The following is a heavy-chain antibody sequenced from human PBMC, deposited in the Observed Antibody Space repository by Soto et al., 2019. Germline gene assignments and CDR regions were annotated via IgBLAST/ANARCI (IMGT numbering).Heavy chain of an antibody. J-gene: IGHJ4*02. D-gene: IGHD1-1*01. Sequence: EVHLLESGGGLVQPGGSLRLSCAASGYSFSSYSMSWVRQAPGMGLVWVSAISVSGGSTYYADSVRGRFTISRDNSKNTLSLQMTSLRAEDTAVYYCAKASSSNVYNFDSWGQGTLVTVSS. CDR2: ISVSGGST. CDR3: AKASSSNVYNFDS. CDR1: GYSFSSYS. V-gene: IGHV3-23*01.